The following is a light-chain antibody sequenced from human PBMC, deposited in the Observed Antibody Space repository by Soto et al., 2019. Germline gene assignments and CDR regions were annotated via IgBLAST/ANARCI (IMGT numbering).Light chain of an antibody. J-gene: IGLJ2*01. V-gene: IGLV2-14*01. CDR3: SSYTSSTTLVV. CDR2: EVS. CDR1: SNDVGGYKY. Sequence: QSALTQPASVSGSPGQSITISCTGTSNDVGGYKYVSWYQQHPDKAPKLMIYEVSNRPAGVSTRFSGSKSGNTAALTISGLQAEDEAEYYCSSYTSSTTLVVFGGGTKLTVL.